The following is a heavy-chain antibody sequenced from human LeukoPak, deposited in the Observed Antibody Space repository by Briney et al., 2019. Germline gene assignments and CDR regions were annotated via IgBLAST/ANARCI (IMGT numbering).Heavy chain of an antibody. J-gene: IGHJ5*02. CDR3: ASSYYYDSSGPIYNWFDP. D-gene: IGHD3-22*01. Sequence: ASVKVSCKALGYTFTDHYFHWLRQPPGQGIEWMGWIPPGRGDTNIANKFQGRVSLTRDMSISTAYMELSRLTSDDTAVYYCASSYYYDSSGPIYNWFDPWGRGTLVTVSS. CDR2: IPPGRGDT. V-gene: IGHV1-2*07. CDR1: GYTFTDHY.